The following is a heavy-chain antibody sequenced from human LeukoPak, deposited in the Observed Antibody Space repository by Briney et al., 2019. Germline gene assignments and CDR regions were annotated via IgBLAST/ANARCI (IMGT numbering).Heavy chain of an antibody. CDR1: GFTFSSYW. D-gene: IGHD5-12*01. V-gene: IGHV3-7*01. Sequence: GGSLRLSCAASGFTFSSYWMSWVRQAPGKGLEWVANIKQDGSEKYYVDSVKGRFTISRDNAKNSLYLQMNSLRAEDTAVYYCARDSRGYSGYDLDYWGQGTLVTVSS. J-gene: IGHJ4*02. CDR3: ARDSRGYSGYDLDY. CDR2: IKQDGSEK.